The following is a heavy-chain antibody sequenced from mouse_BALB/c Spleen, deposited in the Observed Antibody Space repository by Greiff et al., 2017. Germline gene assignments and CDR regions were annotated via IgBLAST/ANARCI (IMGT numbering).Heavy chain of an antibody. Sequence: EVQLVESGGDLVKPGGSLKLSCAASGFTFSSYGMSWVRQTPDKRLEWVATISSGGSYTYYPDSVKGRFTISRDNAKNTLYLQMSSLKSEDTAMYYGARESRTVYFDYGGQGTTLTVSS. J-gene: IGHJ2*01. V-gene: IGHV5-6*01. CDR3: ARESRTVYFDY. D-gene: IGHD1-1*01. CDR2: ISSGGSYT. CDR1: GFTFSSYG.